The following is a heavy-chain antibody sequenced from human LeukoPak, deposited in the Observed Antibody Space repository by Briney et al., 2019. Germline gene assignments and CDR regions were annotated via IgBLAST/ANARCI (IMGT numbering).Heavy chain of an antibody. CDR2: IRSKAYGGTT. Sequence: PGGSLRLSCTASGFTFGDYAMSWVRQAPGKGLEWVGFIRSKAYGGTTEYAASVKGRFTISRDDSKSIAYLQMNSLKTEDTAVYYCTRDAGIDAFDIWGQGTMVTVSS. CDR1: GFTFGDYA. CDR3: TRDAGIDAFDI. V-gene: IGHV3-49*04. J-gene: IGHJ3*02.